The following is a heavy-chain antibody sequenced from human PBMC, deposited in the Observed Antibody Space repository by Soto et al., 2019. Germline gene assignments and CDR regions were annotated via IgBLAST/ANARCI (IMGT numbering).Heavy chain of an antibody. D-gene: IGHD2-2*01. J-gene: IGHJ6*02. Sequence: QVQLVQSGAEVKKPGSSVKVSCKASGGTFSSYAISWVRQAPGQGLEWMGGIIPISGTGNYAQKFQGRVTIPADESTSTAYMELSSLRSEDTAVYYCARAQGSSTSLEIYYYYYYGMDVWGQGTTVTVSS. CDR1: GGTFSSYA. V-gene: IGHV1-69*01. CDR3: ARAQGSSTSLEIYYYYYYGMDV. CDR2: IIPISGTG.